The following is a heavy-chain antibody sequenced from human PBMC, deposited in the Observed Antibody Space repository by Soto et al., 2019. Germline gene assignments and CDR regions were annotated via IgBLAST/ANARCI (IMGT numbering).Heavy chain of an antibody. CDR2: ISGSGGST. V-gene: IGHV3-23*01. Sequence: GGSLRLSCAASGFTFSSYAMIWVRQAPGKGLEWVSAISGSGGSTYYADSVKGRFTISRDNSKNTLYLQMNSLRAEDTAVYYCAKSGGVVVVVAATGFLDYWGQGTLVTVSS. CDR1: GFTFSSYA. CDR3: AKSGGVVVVVAATGFLDY. J-gene: IGHJ4*02. D-gene: IGHD2-15*01.